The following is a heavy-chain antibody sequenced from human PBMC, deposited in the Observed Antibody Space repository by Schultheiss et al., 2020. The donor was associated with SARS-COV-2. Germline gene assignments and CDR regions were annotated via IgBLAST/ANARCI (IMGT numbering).Heavy chain of an antibody. CDR2: IWYDGSNK. D-gene: IGHD6-13*01. V-gene: IGHV3-33*08. CDR1: GFTFSSYG. J-gene: IGHJ4*02. Sequence: GGSLRLSCAASGFTFSSYGMHWVRQAPGKGLEWVAVIWYDGSNKYYADSVKGRFTISRDNSENTLYLQMNSLRAEDTAVYYCARGGDSSSWLLWWLDYWGQGTLVTVSS. CDR3: ARGGDSSSWLLWWLDY.